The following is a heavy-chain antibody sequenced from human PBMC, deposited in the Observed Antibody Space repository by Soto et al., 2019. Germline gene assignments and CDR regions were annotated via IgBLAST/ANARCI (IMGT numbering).Heavy chain of an antibody. D-gene: IGHD3-22*01. J-gene: IGHJ2*01. V-gene: IGHV1-8*01. CDR2: MNPYSNNA. CDR1: GYTFTNYD. CDR3: ARGASYYYDKHGDYRSWYFDL. Sequence: QAQLVQSGTEVKKPGASVKVSCQASGYTFTNYDIFWMRQATGEGLEWMGWMNPYSNNAGYAEKFQGRVTMTRDTSTSTAYMELSGLTSEATAVYYCARGASYYYDKHGDYRSWYFDLWGRGPRLRVSS.